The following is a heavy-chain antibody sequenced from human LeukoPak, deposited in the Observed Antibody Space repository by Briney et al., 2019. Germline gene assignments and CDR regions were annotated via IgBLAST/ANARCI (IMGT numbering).Heavy chain of an antibody. D-gene: IGHD3-9*01. V-gene: IGHV1-69*05. CDR2: IIPIFGTA. J-gene: IGHJ4*02. CDR1: GGTFSSYA. CDR3: ARDPGILTGRYYFDY. Sequence: ASVKVSCKASGGTFSSYAISWVRQAPGQGLEWMGGIIPIFGTANYAQKFKGRVTITTDESTSTAYMELSSLRSEDTAVYYCARDPGILTGRYYFDYWGQGTLVTVSS.